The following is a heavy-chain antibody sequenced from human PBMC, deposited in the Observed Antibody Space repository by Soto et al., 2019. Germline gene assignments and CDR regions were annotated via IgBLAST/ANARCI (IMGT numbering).Heavy chain of an antibody. CDR1: GGTFSSYG. J-gene: IGHJ6*02. CDR2: IIPMFGST. V-gene: IGHV1-69*01. CDR3: ARDLGYDYGVYYGMDV. Sequence: QVQLVQSGAEVKKPGSSVKVSCKASGGTFSSYGLSWVRQAPGQGLEWMGGIIPMFGSTNYAPKFQGRVKITADGSTSTASMELSSLRSEDTAVYYCARDLGYDYGVYYGMDVWGQGTTVTVSS. D-gene: IGHD5-12*01.